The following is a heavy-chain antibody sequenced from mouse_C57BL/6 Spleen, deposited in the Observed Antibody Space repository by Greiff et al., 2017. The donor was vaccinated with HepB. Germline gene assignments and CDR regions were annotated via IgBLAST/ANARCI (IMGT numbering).Heavy chain of an antibody. Sequence: EVKLVESGGGLVKPGGSLKLSCAASRFTFSDYGMHWVRQAPEKGLEWVAYISSGSSTIYYADTVKGRFTISRDNAKNTLFLQMTSLRSEDTAMYYCARCLLRAGYFDVWGTGTTVTVSS. V-gene: IGHV5-17*01. CDR2: ISSGSSTI. CDR3: ARCLLRAGYFDV. CDR1: RFTFSDYG. J-gene: IGHJ1*03. D-gene: IGHD1-1*01.